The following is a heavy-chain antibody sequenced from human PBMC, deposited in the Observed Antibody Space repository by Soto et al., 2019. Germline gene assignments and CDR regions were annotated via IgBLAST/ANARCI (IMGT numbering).Heavy chain of an antibody. Sequence: GGFLRLSCTASGFTFGDYGRSWFRQAPGKGLEWVGFIRSKGYGGTTEYAASVKGRFTISRDDSKSIAYLQMNSLKTEDTAVYYCSRGLYNWNTPPFDYWGQGTLVTVSS. J-gene: IGHJ4*02. CDR2: IRSKGYGGTT. CDR3: SRGLYNWNTPPFDY. V-gene: IGHV3-49*03. CDR1: GFTFGDYG. D-gene: IGHD1-20*01.